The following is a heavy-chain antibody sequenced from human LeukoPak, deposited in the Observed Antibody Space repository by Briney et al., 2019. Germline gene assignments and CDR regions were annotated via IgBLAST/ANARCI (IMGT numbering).Heavy chain of an antibody. V-gene: IGHV4-59*01. Sequence: SETLSLTCTVSGGSISSYYWSWIRQPPGKGLEWIGYIYYSGSTNYNPSLKSRVTISVDTSKNQFSLKLSSVTAADTAVYYCARVVVIVASWFDPWGQGTLVTVSS. D-gene: IGHD5-12*01. J-gene: IGHJ5*02. CDR1: GGSISSYY. CDR2: IYYSGST. CDR3: ARVVVIVASWFDP.